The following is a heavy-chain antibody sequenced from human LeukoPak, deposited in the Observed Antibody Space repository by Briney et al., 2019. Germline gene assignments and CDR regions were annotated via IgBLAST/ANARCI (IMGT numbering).Heavy chain of an antibody. CDR1: GGTFSSYA. CDR3: STQDYSDSGGSGSYLDY. D-gene: IGHD3-22*01. Sequence: ASVKVSCKASGGTFSSYAISWVRQAPGQGLEWMGRIIPMLNIANFAQKFQGRVMLTADKSTSTAYMELSSLRSEDTALYYCSTQDYSDSGGSGSYLDYWGQGTLVTVSS. V-gene: IGHV1-69*04. CDR2: IIPMLNIA. J-gene: IGHJ4*02.